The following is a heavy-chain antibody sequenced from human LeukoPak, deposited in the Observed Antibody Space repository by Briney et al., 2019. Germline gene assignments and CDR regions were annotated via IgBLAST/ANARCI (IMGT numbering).Heavy chain of an antibody. CDR3: ARDVRVCTNGVCYGMDV. D-gene: IGHD2-8*01. Sequence: KPSETLSLTCTVSGGSVSSGSYYWSWIRQPPGKGLEWIGYIYYSGSTNYNPSLKSRVTISVDTSKNQFSLKLSSVTAADTAVYYCARDVRVCTNGVCYGMDVWGQGTTVTVSS. V-gene: IGHV4-61*01. CDR2: IYYSGST. J-gene: IGHJ6*02. CDR1: GGSVSSGSYY.